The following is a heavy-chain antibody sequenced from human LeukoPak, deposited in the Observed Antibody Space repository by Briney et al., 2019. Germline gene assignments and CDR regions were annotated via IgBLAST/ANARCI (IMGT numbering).Heavy chain of an antibody. D-gene: IGHD2-21*02. CDR3: ARPHCGGDCYDWYFDL. V-gene: IGHV4-4*09. CDR2: IYTSGST. CDR1: GGSISSYY. Sequence: SETLSLTCTVSGGSISSYYWSWIQQPPGKGLEWIGYIYTSGSTNYNPSLKSRVTISVDTSKNQFSLKLSSVTAADTAVYYCARPHCGGDCYDWYFDLWGRGTLVTVSS. J-gene: IGHJ2*01.